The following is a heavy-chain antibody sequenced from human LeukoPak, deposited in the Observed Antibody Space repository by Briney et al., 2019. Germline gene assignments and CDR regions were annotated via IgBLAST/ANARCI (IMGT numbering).Heavy chain of an antibody. CDR1: LYTFSTFA. J-gene: IGHJ4*02. D-gene: IGHD2-8*02. CDR2: IFPSGGEI. V-gene: IGHV3-23*01. Sequence: GGSLILSFAAPLYTFSTFAITSVRQPPAKVLEWDSSIFPSGGEIHYADSVRGRFTISRDHSKSTLCLQMNSLRAEDTAIYYCATYRQVLLPFESWGEGTLVTVSS. CDR3: ATYRQVLLPFES.